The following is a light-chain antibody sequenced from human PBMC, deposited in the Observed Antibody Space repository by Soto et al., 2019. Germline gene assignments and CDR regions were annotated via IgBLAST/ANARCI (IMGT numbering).Light chain of an antibody. CDR2: DAS. CDR3: QQYNNYRT. CDR1: QSISSW. V-gene: IGKV1-5*01. J-gene: IGKJ1*01. Sequence: DIQMTQSPSTLSASVGDRVTITCRASQSISSWLAWYQQKPGEAPKLLIYDASSLESGVPSRFSGSGSGTEFTLTISRLQPDDFATYYCQQYNNYRTFGQGTKV.